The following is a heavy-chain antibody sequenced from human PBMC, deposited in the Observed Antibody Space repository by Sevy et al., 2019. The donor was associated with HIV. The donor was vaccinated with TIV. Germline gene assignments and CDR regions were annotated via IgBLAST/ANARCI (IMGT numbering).Heavy chain of an antibody. D-gene: IGHD3-9*01. J-gene: IGHJ4*02. CDR1: GFTFSRYG. CDR3: AKLDYDILTGNPDY. V-gene: IGHV3-30*18. CDR2: ISFDGSKK. Sequence: GGSLRLSCVASGFTFSRYGMHWVRQAPGKGLEWVAVISFDGSKKYNGDSVKGRFIISRDNSKNTLYLAMSSLRAEDTAVYYCAKLDYDILTGNPDYWGQGPLVTVSS.